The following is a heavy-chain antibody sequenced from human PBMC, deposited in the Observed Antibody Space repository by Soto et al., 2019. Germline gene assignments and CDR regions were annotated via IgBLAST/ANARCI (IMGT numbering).Heavy chain of an antibody. J-gene: IGHJ6*02. CDR3: ARRQDFLSGGLDYYYGMDV. V-gene: IGHV5-10-1*01. Sequence: PGESLKISCKGSGYIFTSYWISWVRQMPGKGLEWMGRIDPSDSYTNYSPSFQGHVTISADKSISTAYLQWSSLKASDTAMYYCARRQDFLSGGLDYYYGMDVWGQGITVSVS. CDR1: GYIFTSYW. CDR2: IDPSDSYT. D-gene: IGHD3-3*01.